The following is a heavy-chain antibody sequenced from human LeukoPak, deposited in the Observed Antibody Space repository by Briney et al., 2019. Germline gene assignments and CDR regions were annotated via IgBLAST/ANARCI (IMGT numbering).Heavy chain of an antibody. V-gene: IGHV4-39*01. J-gene: IGHJ3*02. Sequence: SETLSLTCTVSGGSISSSNYYWGWIRQPPGKGLEWIGTIYYSGNTYYSPSLRSRVSVSVDTSKNQFSLELRSVTAADTAVYYCASHPRSRYIYNFDAFDIWGQGAMVTVSS. CDR2: IYYSGNT. CDR3: ASHPRSRYIYNFDAFDI. D-gene: IGHD5-18*01. CDR1: GGSISSSNYY.